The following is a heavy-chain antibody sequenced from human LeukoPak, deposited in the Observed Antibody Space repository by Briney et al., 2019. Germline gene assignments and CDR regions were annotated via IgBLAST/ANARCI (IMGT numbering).Heavy chain of an antibody. CDR2: INHSGST. CDR1: GVSIRSYY. D-gene: IGHD3-9*01. J-gene: IGHJ4*02. Sequence: SETLSLTCIVSGVSIRSYYWSWIRQPPGKGLEWIGEINHSGSTNYNPSLKSRVTISVDTSKNQLSLKLSSVTAADTAVYYCARFGLTGLLDWGQGTLVTVSS. CDR3: ARFGLTGLLD. V-gene: IGHV4-34*01.